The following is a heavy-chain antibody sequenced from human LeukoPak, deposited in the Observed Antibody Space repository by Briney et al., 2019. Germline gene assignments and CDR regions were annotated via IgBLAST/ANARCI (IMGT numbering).Heavy chain of an antibody. CDR1: GFTFNNYA. D-gene: IGHD7-27*01. Sequence: GGSLRLSCAASGFTFNNYAMSWVRQAPGKGLEWVSAISVSGGSTYYADSVNGRFTISRDNSKNTLYLQMNSLRAEDTAVYYCARIHVGTLGSFPLEYRGPGTLVTVS. V-gene: IGHV3-23*01. CDR3: ARIHVGTLGSFPLEY. CDR2: ISVSGGST. J-gene: IGHJ4*03.